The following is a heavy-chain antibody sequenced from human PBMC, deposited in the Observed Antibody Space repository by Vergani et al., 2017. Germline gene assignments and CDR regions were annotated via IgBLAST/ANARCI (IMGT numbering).Heavy chain of an antibody. V-gene: IGHV3-23*01. CDR2: ISGSGGST. J-gene: IGHJ4*02. CDR1: GFTFSSYA. Sequence: EVQLLESGGGLVQPGGSLRLSCAASGFTFSSYAMSWVRQAPGKGLEWGSAISGSGGSTYYADSVKGRFTISRENSKNTLYLQMNSLRAEDTAVYYCAKEIGSYYEGEGFDYWGQGTLVTVSS. D-gene: IGHD1-26*01. CDR3: AKEIGSYYEGEGFDY.